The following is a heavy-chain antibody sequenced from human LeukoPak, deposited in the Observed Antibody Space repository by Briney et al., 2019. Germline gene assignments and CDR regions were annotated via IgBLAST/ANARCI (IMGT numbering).Heavy chain of an antibody. CDR2: INHSGST. J-gene: IGHJ4*02. V-gene: IGHV4-34*01. CDR3: ARDSRGYYFDY. CDR1: GGSFSGYY. D-gene: IGHD3-22*01. Sequence: SETLSLTCAVYGGSFSGYYWSWIRQPPGKGLEWIGEINHSGSTNYNPSLKSRVTMSVDTSKNQFSLKLSSVTAADTAVYYCARDSRGYYFDYSGQGSLVTVSS.